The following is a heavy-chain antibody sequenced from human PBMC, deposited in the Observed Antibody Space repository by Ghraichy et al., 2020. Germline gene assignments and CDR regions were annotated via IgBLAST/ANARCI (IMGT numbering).Heavy chain of an antibody. CDR3: ARGRSNFRC. Sequence: GGSLRLSCAASGFTFSNYWMSWVRQAPGKGLEWVASIQEHGSENYCVDSVKGRFTISRDNANNSLYLQMNSLRAEDTAVYYCARGRSNFRCWGQGTLVTVSS. CDR2: IQEHGSEN. V-gene: IGHV3-7*03. D-gene: IGHD1-26*01. J-gene: IGHJ4*02. CDR1: GFTFSNYW.